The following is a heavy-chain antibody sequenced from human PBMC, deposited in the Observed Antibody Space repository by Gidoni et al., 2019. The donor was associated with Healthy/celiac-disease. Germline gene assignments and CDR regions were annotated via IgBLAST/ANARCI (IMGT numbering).Heavy chain of an antibody. D-gene: IGHD4-17*01. J-gene: IGHJ1*01. CDR1: GYTFTDYY. CDR3: ARAPGRYGRAEYFQH. V-gene: IGHV1-2*02. CDR2: INPNSGGT. Sequence: QVQLVQSGAEVKKPGASVTVSCQASGYTFTDYYMHWVRQAPGQGLEWMGWINPNSGGTNYAQKFQGRVTMTRDTSISTAYMELSRLRSDDTAVYYCARAPGRYGRAEYFQHWGQGTLVTVSS.